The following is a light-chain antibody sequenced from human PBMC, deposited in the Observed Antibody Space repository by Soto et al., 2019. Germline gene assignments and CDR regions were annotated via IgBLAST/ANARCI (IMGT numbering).Light chain of an antibody. CDR3: AAWDDSLNAYV. CDR1: SSNIGRNT. J-gene: IGLJ1*01. Sequence: QSVLTQPPSASGTPGQRVAISCSGSSSNIGRNTVNWYQQLPGTAPKLLIYINDERPSGVPDRFHGSKSGTSSSLAISGLQSEDEADYYCAAWDDSLNAYVFGTGTKVTVL. CDR2: IND. V-gene: IGLV1-44*01.